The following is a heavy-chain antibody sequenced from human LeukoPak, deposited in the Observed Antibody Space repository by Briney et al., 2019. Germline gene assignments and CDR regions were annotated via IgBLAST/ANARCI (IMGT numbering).Heavy chain of an antibody. J-gene: IGHJ5*02. CDR3: ARMDYDFWSGYYRARNWFDP. D-gene: IGHD3-3*01. CDR1: GGSISSGGYS. Sequence: PSQTLSLTCAVSGGSISSGGYSWSWIRQPPGKGLEWIGYIYHSGSTYYNPSLKSRVTISVDRSKNQFSLKLSSVTAADTAVYYCARMDYDFWSGYYRARNWFDPWGQGTLVTVSS. CDR2: IYHSGST. V-gene: IGHV4-30-2*02.